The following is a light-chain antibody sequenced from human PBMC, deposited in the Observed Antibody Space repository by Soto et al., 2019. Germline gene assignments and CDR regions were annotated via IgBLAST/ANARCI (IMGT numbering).Light chain of an antibody. J-gene: IGKJ5*01. CDR2: GAS. Sequence: EIVLTQSPGTLSLSPGERATLSCRASQSVSSSYLALYQQKPGQAPRLLIYGASSRATGIPDRFSGSGSGTDFTLTISRLEPEDFAMYYCHQYGISPPVTFGQGTRLEIK. CDR1: QSVSSSY. V-gene: IGKV3-20*01. CDR3: HQYGISPPVT.